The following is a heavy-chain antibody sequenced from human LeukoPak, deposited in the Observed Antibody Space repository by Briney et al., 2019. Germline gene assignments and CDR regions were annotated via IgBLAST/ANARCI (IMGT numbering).Heavy chain of an antibody. D-gene: IGHD3-10*01. CDR3: AKDDPVRRSFDY. Sequence: PGGSLRLSCTASGFIVTNNYINWVRQAPGKGLEWVSLVYSGGSTYYADSVKGRFTISRDNSKNTLYLQMNSLRAEDTAVYYCAKDDPVRRSFDYWGQGTLVTVSS. V-gene: IGHV3-53*01. CDR2: VYSGGST. CDR1: GFIVTNNY. J-gene: IGHJ4*02.